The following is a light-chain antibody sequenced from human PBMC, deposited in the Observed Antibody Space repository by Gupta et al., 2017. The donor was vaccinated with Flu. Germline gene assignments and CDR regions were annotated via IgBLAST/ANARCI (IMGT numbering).Light chain of an antibody. Sequence: ELVMTQSPATLSVSPGERVTLSCRASQSVTRNLAWYQQKPGQAPRLLIYGASTRDTGIPTRFSGSGSGTEFTLTISSLQPEDFAMYFCRQYNDWTATFGQGTKLEIK. CDR3: RQYNDWTAT. J-gene: IGKJ2*01. CDR2: GAS. CDR1: QSVTRN. V-gene: IGKV3-15*01.